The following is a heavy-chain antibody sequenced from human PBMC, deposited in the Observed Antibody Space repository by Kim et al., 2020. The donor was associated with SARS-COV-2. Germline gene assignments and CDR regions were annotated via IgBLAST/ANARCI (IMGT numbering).Heavy chain of an antibody. D-gene: IGHD5-12*01. CDR3: AREGWGGYSFRYYFDY. CDR2: IYYSGST. Sequence: SETLSLTCTVSGGSISSGDYYWSWIRQPPGKGLEWIGYIYYSGSTYYNPSLKSRVTISVDTSKNQFSLKLSSVTAADTAVYYCAREGWGGYSFRYYFDYWGQGTLVTVSS. J-gene: IGHJ4*02. CDR1: GGSISSGDYY. V-gene: IGHV4-30-4*01.